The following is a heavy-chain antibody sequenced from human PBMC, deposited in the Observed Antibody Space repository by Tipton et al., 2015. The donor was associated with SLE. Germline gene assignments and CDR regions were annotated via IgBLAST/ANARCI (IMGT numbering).Heavy chain of an antibody. D-gene: IGHD2/OR15-2a*01. CDR1: GFTFSSYW. CDR3: ARGKYYFDY. J-gene: IGHJ4*02. V-gene: IGHV3-7*01. Sequence: SLRLSCAASGFTFSSYWMSWVRQAPGKGLEWVAHINQDGSEIYFVDSVKGRFTISRDNAKKSMDLQMNSLRAEDTAVYYCARGKYYFDYWGQGALVTVSS. CDR2: INQDGSEI.